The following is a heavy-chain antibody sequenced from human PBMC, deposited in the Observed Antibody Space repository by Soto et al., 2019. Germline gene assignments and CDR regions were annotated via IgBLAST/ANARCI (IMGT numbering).Heavy chain of an antibody. CDR2: ISSSSSYI. Sequence: GGSLRLSCAASGFTFSSYSMNWVRQAPGKGLEWVSSISSSSSYIYYADSVKGRFTISRDNAKNSLYLQMNSLRAEDTAVYYCAKDQREVATIEYYYYYMDVWGKGTTVTVSS. CDR1: GFTFSSYS. D-gene: IGHD5-12*01. CDR3: AKDQREVATIEYYYYYMDV. V-gene: IGHV3-21*01. J-gene: IGHJ6*03.